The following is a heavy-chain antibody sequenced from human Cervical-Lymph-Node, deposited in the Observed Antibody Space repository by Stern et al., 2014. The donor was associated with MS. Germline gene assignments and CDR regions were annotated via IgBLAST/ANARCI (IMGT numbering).Heavy chain of an antibody. CDR3: TREMAARRFDP. D-gene: IGHD6-6*01. CDR2: IYGGSIT. Sequence: EVQLVESGGGLAQPGGSLRLSCAASGLSVNANYMTWVRQAPGKGLEWVSLIYGGSITQYADSVKGRFTISRDNSEKKLFLQMNHLRVEDSALYYCTREMAARRFDPWGQGTLVIVSS. J-gene: IGHJ5*02. CDR1: GLSVNANY. V-gene: IGHV3-66*01.